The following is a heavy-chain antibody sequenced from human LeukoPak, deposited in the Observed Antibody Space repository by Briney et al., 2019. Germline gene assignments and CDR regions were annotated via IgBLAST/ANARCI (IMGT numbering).Heavy chain of an antibody. V-gene: IGHV1-2*02. CDR3: ARDRTKPNYGGNSVGY. D-gene: IGHD4-23*01. J-gene: IGHJ4*02. CDR1: GYTFTGYY. CDR2: INPNSGGT. Sequence: GASVKVSCKASGYTFTGYYMHWVRQAPGQGLEWMGWINPNSGGTNYAQKVQGRVTMTRDTSISTAYMELSRLRSDDTAVYYCARDRTKPNYGGNSVGYWGQGTLVTVSS.